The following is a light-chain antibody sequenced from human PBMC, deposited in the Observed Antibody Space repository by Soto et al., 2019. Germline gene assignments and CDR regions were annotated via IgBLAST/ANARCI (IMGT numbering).Light chain of an antibody. CDR2: EVS. CDR3: SSYTISTTLV. V-gene: IGLV2-14*01. Sequence: QSARTQPASVSGSPGQSITISCTGTSSDVGGYNYVSWYQQHPGKAPKLMIYEVSNRPSGVSTRFSGSKSGNTASLTISGLQAEDEADYYCSSYTISTTLVFGTGTKSPS. J-gene: IGLJ1*01. CDR1: SSDVGGYNY.